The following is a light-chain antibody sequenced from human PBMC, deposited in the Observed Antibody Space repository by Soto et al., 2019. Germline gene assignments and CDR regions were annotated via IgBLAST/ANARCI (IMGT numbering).Light chain of an antibody. CDR2: GAS. J-gene: IGKJ1*01. Sequence: ESVLTQSPGTLTLSTGERATLACRASQSVSSSYLAWCQQKPGQAPRLLIYGASRRATGIPDRFSGSASGTDFTLTISRLEPEDFAVYYCQQYASSRTFGQGTKVDIK. CDR3: QQYASSRT. CDR1: QSVSSSY. V-gene: IGKV3-20*01.